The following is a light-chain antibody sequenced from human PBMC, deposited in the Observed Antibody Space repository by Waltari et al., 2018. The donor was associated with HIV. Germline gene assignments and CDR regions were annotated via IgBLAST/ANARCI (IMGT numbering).Light chain of an antibody. V-gene: IGLV1-47*01. CDR2: KNM. CDR3: VGWDASLSAYV. CDR1: SSNIGNDN. J-gene: IGLJ1*01. Sequence: QSVLTQPPSASGTPGQRVTISCSGSSSNIGNDNVYWYQQLPGTTPKLLIYKNMPRPSGVPDRFAGSKSGTSAYLAISGLRSEDEADYYCVGWDASLSAYVFGGGTKVTVL.